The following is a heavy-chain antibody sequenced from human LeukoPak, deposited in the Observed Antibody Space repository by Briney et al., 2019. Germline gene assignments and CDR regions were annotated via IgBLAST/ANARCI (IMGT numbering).Heavy chain of an antibody. V-gene: IGHV1-24*01. D-gene: IGHD3-22*01. Sequence: ASVKVSCKVSGYTLTELSMHWVRQAPGKGLEWMGGFDPEDGETIYAQKFQGRVTMTEDTSTDTAYMELSSLRSEDTAVYYCATGAYYDSSSLGYYGMDVWGQGTTVTVSS. CDR2: FDPEDGET. J-gene: IGHJ6*02. CDR3: ATGAYYDSSSLGYYGMDV. CDR1: GYTLTELS.